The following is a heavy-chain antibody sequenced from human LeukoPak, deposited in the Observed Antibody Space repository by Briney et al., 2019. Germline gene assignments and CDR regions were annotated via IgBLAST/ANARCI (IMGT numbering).Heavy chain of an antibody. J-gene: IGHJ4*02. V-gene: IGHV3-9*01. CDR2: TSWNSGSI. D-gene: IGHD1-26*01. CDR1: GFTFDDYA. Sequence: GRSLRLSCAASGFTFDDYAMHWVRRAPGKGLEGVSGTSWNSGSIGYADSEKGRFTISRDNAKNSLYLQMNSLRAEDTALYYCAKDNSGSYILDYWGQGTLVTVSS. CDR3: AKDNSGSYILDY.